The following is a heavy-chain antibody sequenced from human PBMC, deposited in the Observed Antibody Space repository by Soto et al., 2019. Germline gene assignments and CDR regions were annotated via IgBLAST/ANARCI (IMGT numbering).Heavy chain of an antibody. CDR2: ISGSGGST. J-gene: IGHJ4*02. V-gene: IGHV3-23*01. Sequence: ELQLLESGGGVVQPGGSLRLSCAASGFTFSSYAMSWVRQAPGKGLEWVSAISGSGGSTYYAGSVKGRFTISRDNSKNSLYLQMNSLRAEDTAVYYCAKVLEDIVVVVAATGGDFDYWGQGTLVTVSS. D-gene: IGHD2-15*01. CDR3: AKVLEDIVVVVAATGGDFDY. CDR1: GFTFSSYA.